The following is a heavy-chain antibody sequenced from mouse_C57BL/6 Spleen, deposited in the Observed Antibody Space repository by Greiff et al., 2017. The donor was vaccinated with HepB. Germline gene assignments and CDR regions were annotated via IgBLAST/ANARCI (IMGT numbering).Heavy chain of an antibody. J-gene: IGHJ2*01. Sequence: QVQLKESGAELVKPGASVKISCKASGYAFSSYWMNWVKQRPGKGLEWIGQIYPGDGDTNYNGKFKGKATLTADKSSSTAYMQLSSLTSEDSAVYFCARSITTVVATHDYWGQGTTLTVSS. V-gene: IGHV1-80*01. CDR3: ARSITTVVATHDY. CDR2: IYPGDGDT. D-gene: IGHD1-1*01. CDR1: GYAFSSYW.